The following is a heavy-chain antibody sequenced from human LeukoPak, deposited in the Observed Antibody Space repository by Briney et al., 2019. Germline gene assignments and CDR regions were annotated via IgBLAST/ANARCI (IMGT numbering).Heavy chain of an antibody. CDR2: ISSSGSTI. CDR1: GFTFSDYY. Sequence: TSGGSLRLSCAASGFTFSDYYMSWIRQAPGKGLEWVSYISSSGSTIYYADSVKGRFTISRDNAKNSLYLQMNSLRAEDTAVYYCASNSGSYSYFDYWGQGTLVTVSS. CDR3: ASNSGSYSYFDY. V-gene: IGHV3-11*04. J-gene: IGHJ4*02. D-gene: IGHD1-26*01.